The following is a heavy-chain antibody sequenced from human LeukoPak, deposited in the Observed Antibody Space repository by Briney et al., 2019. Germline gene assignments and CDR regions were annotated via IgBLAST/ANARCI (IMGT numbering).Heavy chain of an antibody. J-gene: IGHJ4*02. Sequence: AASVKVSCKASGYTFTSYAMHWVRQAPGQRLEWMGWINAGNGNTKYSQKFQGRVTITRDTSATTAYMELSSLTSEDMAVFYCARGGPNSGGWTLDHWGQGTLVSVSS. CDR3: ARGGPNSGGWTLDH. V-gene: IGHV1-3*03. D-gene: IGHD6-19*01. CDR1: GYTFTSYA. CDR2: INAGNGNT.